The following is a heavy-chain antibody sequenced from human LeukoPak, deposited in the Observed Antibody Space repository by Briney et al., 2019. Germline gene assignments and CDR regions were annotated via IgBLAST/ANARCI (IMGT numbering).Heavy chain of an antibody. Sequence: ASVKVSCKASGYTFTGYYMHWVRQAPGQGLEWMGRINPSSGGTNYAQKFQGRVTMTRDTSISTAYMELNSLISGDTAVYYCARRGSGYYDSREAFVNWGQGTMVSVSS. D-gene: IGHD3-22*01. CDR3: ARRGSGYYDSREAFVN. J-gene: IGHJ3*02. CDR1: GYTFTGYY. V-gene: IGHV1-2*06. CDR2: INPSSGGT.